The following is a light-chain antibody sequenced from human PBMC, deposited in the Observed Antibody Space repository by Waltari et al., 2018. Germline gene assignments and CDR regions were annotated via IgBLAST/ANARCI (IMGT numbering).Light chain of an antibody. CDR3: QQYYSTPLT. V-gene: IGKV4-1*01. CDR1: QSVLYSSNNKNH. CDR2: WAS. J-gene: IGKJ4*01. Sequence: DIVMTQSPDSLAVSLGERATINCKSSQSVLYSSNNKNHLAWDQQKPGQPPKLLIYWASTRESGVPDRFSGSGSGTDFTLTISSLQAEDVAVYYCQQYYSTPLTFGGGTKVEIK.